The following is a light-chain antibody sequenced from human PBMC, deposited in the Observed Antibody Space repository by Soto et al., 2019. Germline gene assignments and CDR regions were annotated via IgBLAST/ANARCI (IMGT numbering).Light chain of an antibody. CDR3: SSYTAGITSYG. J-gene: IGLJ1*01. Sequence: QSALTQPASVSGSPGQSITISCAGTMRDVGAYNLVSWYQEHPGRAPQLIIYEVSNRPSGVSNRFSGSKSGNTASLTISGLQAEDEADYYCSSYTAGITSYGFGTGTKLTVL. V-gene: IGLV2-14*01. CDR1: MRDVGAYNL. CDR2: EVS.